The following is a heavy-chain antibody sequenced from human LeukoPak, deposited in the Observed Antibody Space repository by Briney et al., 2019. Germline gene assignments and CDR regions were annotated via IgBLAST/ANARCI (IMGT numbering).Heavy chain of an antibody. CDR2: IYHSGST. CDR3: ARVNFDWFDAYYYYMDV. Sequence: PSETLSLTCAVSGGSISSSNWWSWVRQPPGKGLEWIGEIYHSGSTNYNPSLKSRVTISVDTSQNQFSLKLNSVTAPDTAVYYCARVNFDWFDAYYYYMDVWDKGTTVTISS. D-gene: IGHD3-9*01. V-gene: IGHV4-4*02. J-gene: IGHJ6*03. CDR1: GGSISSSNW.